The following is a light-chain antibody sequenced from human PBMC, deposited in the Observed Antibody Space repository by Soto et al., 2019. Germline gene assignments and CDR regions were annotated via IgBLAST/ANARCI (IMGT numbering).Light chain of an antibody. CDR2: GAS. J-gene: IGKJ4*01. CDR1: PSVSSN. Sequence: EVVMTQSQATQSVSPGERATLSCRASPSVSSNLAWYQQKPGQAPRLLIYGASTRATGIPARFSGSGSGTEFTLTISSLQSEDFAVYYCPQYNNWPLTFGGGTKVDIK. V-gene: IGKV3-15*01. CDR3: PQYNNWPLT.